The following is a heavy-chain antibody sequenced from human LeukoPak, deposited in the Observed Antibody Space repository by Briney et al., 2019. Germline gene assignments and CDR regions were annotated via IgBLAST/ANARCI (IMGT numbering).Heavy chain of an antibody. J-gene: IGHJ6*03. D-gene: IGHD3-22*01. CDR2: ISSSGSTI. CDR1: GFTFSSYE. CDR3: ARGITYYYDSSGYPTFYYMDV. Sequence: GGSLRLSCAASGFTFSSYEMNWVRQAPGKGLEWVSYISSSGSTIYYADSVKGRFTISRDNAKNSLDLQMNSLRAEDTAVYYCARGITYYYDSSGYPTFYYMDVWGKGTTVTVSS. V-gene: IGHV3-48*03.